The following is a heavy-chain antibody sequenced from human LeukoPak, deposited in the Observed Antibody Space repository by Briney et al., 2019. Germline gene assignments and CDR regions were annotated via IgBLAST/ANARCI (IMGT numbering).Heavy chain of an antibody. J-gene: IGHJ4*02. D-gene: IGHD3-10*01. V-gene: IGHV3-23*01. CDR1: GFTFGSYA. Sequence: PGGSLRLSCAASGFTFGSYAMSWVRQAPGKGLEWVSAISGSGGSTYYADSVKGRFTISRDNSKNTLYLQMNSLRAEDTAVYYCATVLLWFGEPDYYFDYWGQGTLVTVSS. CDR3: ATVLLWFGEPDYYFDY. CDR2: ISGSGGST.